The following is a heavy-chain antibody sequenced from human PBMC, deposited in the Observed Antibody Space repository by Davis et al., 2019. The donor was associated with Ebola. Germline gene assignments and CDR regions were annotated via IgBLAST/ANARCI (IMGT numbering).Heavy chain of an antibody. CDR3: ARASLKQYSSGWYDY. CDR2: INPNSGGT. J-gene: IGHJ4*02. CDR1: GYTFTGYY. Sequence: ASVKVSCKASGYTFTGYYMHWVRQAPGQGLEWMGWINPNSGGTNYAQKFQGRVTMTRDTSISTAYMELSRLRSDDTAVYYCARASLKQYSSGWYDYWGQGTLVTVSS. D-gene: IGHD6-19*01. V-gene: IGHV1-2*02.